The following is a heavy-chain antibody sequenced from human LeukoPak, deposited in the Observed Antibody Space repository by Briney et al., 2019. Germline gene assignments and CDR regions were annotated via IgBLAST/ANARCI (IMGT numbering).Heavy chain of an antibody. CDR3: ARDSTGSGSYSDY. J-gene: IGHJ4*02. CDR1: GGSISSSSYY. Sequence: SETLSLTCTVSGGSISSSSYYWGWIRQPPGKGLEWIGSIYYSGSTYYNPSLKSRVTISVDTSKNQFSLKLSSVTAADTAVYYCARDSTGSGSYSDYWGQGTLVTVSS. CDR2: IYYSGST. V-gene: IGHV4-39*07. D-gene: IGHD3-10*01.